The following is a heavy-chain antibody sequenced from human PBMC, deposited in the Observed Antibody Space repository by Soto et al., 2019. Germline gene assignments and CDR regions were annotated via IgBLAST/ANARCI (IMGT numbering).Heavy chain of an antibody. V-gene: IGHV1-69*12. CDR2: IIPIFGTA. Sequence: QVQLVQSRAEVKKPGSSVKVSCKASGGTFSSYAISWVRRAPGQGLEWMGRIIPIFGTANYAQKFQGRVTITADESTSTAYMELSSLRSEDTAVYYCARDFPVVAASTDYYYYGMDVWGQGTTVTVSS. CDR1: GGTFSSYA. D-gene: IGHD2-15*01. CDR3: ARDFPVVAASTDYYYYGMDV. J-gene: IGHJ6*02.